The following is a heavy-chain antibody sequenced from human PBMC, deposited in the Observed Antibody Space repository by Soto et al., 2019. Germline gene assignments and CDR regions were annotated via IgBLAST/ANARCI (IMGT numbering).Heavy chain of an antibody. J-gene: IGHJ6*03. Sequence: EVQLLESGGGLVQPGGSLRLSCAASGFTFGTYAMKWLRQAPGRGLECVLFISGSGRTTYYADSVKGRFTVSRDNSKNTMYLQMNSLRAEDTALYYCAKFRGPSYSYYYMDVWGKGTTVTVSS. CDR2: ISGSGRTT. V-gene: IGHV3-23*01. D-gene: IGHD3-16*01. CDR1: GFTFGTYA. CDR3: AKFRGPSYSYYYMDV.